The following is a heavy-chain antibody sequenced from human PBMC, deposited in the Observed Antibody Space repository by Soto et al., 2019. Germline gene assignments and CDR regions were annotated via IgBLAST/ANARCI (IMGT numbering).Heavy chain of an antibody. CDR1: GECVNPYE. V-gene: IGHV4-59*08. CDR2: VSYRGST. CDR3: ARHFNKWRTPSPMDV. D-gene: IGHD1-26*01. J-gene: IGHJ6*03. Sequence: SGTLALTCAVYGECVNPYEGSWFIQPPGEGLEWIGYVSYRGSTNYNPSLKRRVTVSADTFNNQFSLTLSSVTAADTAVYFCARHFNKWRTPSPMDVWGRGTMVTVSS.